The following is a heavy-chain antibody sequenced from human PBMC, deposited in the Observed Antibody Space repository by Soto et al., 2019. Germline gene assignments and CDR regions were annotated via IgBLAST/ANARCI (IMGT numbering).Heavy chain of an antibody. CDR3: ARGPDYSNNPYYYYYSRDV. J-gene: IGHJ6*03. V-gene: IGHV1-8*01. Sequence: ASVKLSCAASGYTYTSYDINWVRQATEQGLEWMGWMNPNSGNTGYAQKFQGRVTMTRNTSISTAYMELSSLRSEDTAVYYCARGPDYSNNPYYYYYSRDVWGKGTTVTVS. CDR2: MNPNSGNT. CDR1: GYTYTSYD. D-gene: IGHD4-4*01.